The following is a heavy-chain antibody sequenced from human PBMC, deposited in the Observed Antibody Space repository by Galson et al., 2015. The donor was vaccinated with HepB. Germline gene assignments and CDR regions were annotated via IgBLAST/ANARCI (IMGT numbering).Heavy chain of an antibody. J-gene: IGHJ5*02. Sequence: PALVKPTQTLTLTCTFSGFSIRSSGLSVAWIRQSPGKALQWLALIYWDDTKRYSPSLSNKITVTKDASKEQVVLTMTNMDPVDTATYYCEHSSSGSYYGPWGQGIVVTVSS. CDR2: IYWDDTK. V-gene: IGHV2-5*02. D-gene: IGHD3-10*01. CDR1: GFSIRSSGLS. CDR3: EHSSSGSYYGP.